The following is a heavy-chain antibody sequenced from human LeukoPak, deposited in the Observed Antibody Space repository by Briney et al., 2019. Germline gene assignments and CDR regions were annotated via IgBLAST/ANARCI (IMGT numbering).Heavy chain of an antibody. Sequence: PGRSLRLSCAASGFTFSSYGMHWVRQAPGKGLEWVAVIWYDGSNKYYADSVKGRFTISRDNSKNTLFLQMNSLRAEDTAVYYCASNSWWELLFFDYWGQGTLVTVSS. CDR1: GFTFSSYG. CDR2: IWYDGSNK. D-gene: IGHD1-26*01. J-gene: IGHJ4*02. CDR3: ASNSWWELLFFDY. V-gene: IGHV3-33*01.